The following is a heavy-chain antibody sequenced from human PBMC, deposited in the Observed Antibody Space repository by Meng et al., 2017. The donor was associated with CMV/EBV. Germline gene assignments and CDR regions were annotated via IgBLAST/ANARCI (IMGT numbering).Heavy chain of an antibody. CDR3: ARFTSRELRGEYFDY. CDR1: GGSFSGYY. J-gene: IGHJ4*02. V-gene: IGHV4-34*01. D-gene: IGHD1-7*01. Sequence: SETLSLTCAVSGGSFSGYYWSWVRQPPGKGLEWIGEINHSGSTNYHPSLKSRGIITVATSKNQFLRMLSPGTAAEKAVYYCARFTSRELRGEYFDYWGQGTLVTVSS. CDR2: INHSGST.